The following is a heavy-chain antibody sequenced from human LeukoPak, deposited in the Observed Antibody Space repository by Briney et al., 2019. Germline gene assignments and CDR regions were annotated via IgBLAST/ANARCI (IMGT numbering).Heavy chain of an antibody. CDR3: ATGERRPDTVVKVYYYYYMDV. CDR2: FDPEDGET. Sequence: GASVKVSCKVSGYTLTELSMHWVRQAPGKGLEWMGGFDPEDGETIYAQKFQGRVTMTEDTSTDTAYMELSSLRSEDTAVYYCATGERRPDTVVKVYYYYYMDVWGKGTTVTVSS. V-gene: IGHV1-24*01. J-gene: IGHJ6*03. CDR1: GYTLTELS. D-gene: IGHD4-23*01.